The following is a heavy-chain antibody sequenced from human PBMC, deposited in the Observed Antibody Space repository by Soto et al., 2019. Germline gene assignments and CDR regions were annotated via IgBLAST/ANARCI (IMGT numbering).Heavy chain of an antibody. CDR1: GYTFTSYG. J-gene: IGHJ3*02. CDR2: ISAYNGNT. V-gene: IGHV1-18*01. CDR3: ARDRGDVWSGYRFKACDR. Sequence: AAVKVSCKSSGYTFTSYGISWVRQAPGQGLEWMGWISAYNGNTNYAQKLQGRVTMTTDTSTSTAYMELRSLRSDDTAVYYCARDRGDVWSGYRFKACDRCGQGTMVTVSS. D-gene: IGHD3-3*01.